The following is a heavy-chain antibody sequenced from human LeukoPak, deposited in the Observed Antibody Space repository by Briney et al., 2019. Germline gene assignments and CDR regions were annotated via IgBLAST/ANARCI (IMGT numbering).Heavy chain of an antibody. D-gene: IGHD6-13*01. Sequence: PGGSLRLSCAASGFTFSSYAMSWVRQALRKGLEWVSAISGSGGSTYYADSVKGRFTISRGNSKNTLYLQMNSLRAEDTAVYYCAKGLISSSPRLDPWGQGTLVTVSS. V-gene: IGHV3-23*01. CDR2: ISGSGGST. CDR3: AKGLISSSPRLDP. J-gene: IGHJ5*02. CDR1: GFTFSSYA.